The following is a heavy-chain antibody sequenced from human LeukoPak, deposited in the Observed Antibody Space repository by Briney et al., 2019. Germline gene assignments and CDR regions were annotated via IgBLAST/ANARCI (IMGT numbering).Heavy chain of an antibody. CDR2: IYYSGST. J-gene: IGHJ3*02. Sequence: SETLSLTCTVSGSSISSGDYYWSWIRQPPGKGLEWIGYIYYSGSTYYNPSLKSRVTISVDTSKNQFSLKLSSVTAADTAVYYCARALEWDCTNGVCYAFDIWGQGTMVTVSS. V-gene: IGHV4-30-4*08. CDR3: ARALEWDCTNGVCYAFDI. D-gene: IGHD2-8*01. CDR1: GSSISSGDYY.